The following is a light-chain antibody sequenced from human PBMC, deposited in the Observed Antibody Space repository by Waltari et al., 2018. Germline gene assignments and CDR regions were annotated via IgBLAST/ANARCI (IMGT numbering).Light chain of an antibody. Sequence: QSVLTQPASVSGSPGQTITISCTGTSSDGGDYYYVSWYQQHPGTAPKVLIYDVSKLPSGVSNRFSGSKSGNTAFLTISGLQPEDEADYYCNSYTDTTWVFGGGTKLTVL. CDR3: NSYTDTTWV. J-gene: IGLJ3*02. CDR2: DVS. CDR1: SSDGGDYYY. V-gene: IGLV2-14*03.